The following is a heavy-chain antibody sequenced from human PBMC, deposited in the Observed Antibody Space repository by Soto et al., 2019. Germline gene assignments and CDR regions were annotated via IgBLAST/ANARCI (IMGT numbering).Heavy chain of an antibody. V-gene: IGHV4-59*01. D-gene: IGHD1-26*01. CDR3: ARGRAIYGEWDYLDS. J-gene: IGHJ4*02. CDR2: ISDNGNT. CDR1: GGSIRGFY. Sequence: QVQLQESGPRLVKPSETLSLTCSVSGGSIRGFYWTWIRRSPGRGLQWLGFISDNGNTNSDASLKGRLTISLDTSKNQFSLRLTSVTAADTALYYCARGRAIYGEWDYLDSWGQGAPVTVSS.